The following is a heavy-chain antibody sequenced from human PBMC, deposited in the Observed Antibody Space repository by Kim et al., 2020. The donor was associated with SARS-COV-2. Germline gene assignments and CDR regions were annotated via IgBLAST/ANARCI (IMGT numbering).Heavy chain of an antibody. CDR2: IYYSGTT. J-gene: IGHJ5*02. D-gene: IGHD3-10*01. CDR1: GYSISSNYY. V-gene: IGHV4-38-2*02. CDR3: ATMVRGVIRKGPFDP. Sequence: SETLSLTCTVSGYSISSNYYWGCIRQPPGKGLEWIGSIYYSGTTYYNPSLKSRVTRSVDTSKNQFSRKLSSVTAADTAVYYCATMVRGVIRKGPFDPWGQGTLVTVSS.